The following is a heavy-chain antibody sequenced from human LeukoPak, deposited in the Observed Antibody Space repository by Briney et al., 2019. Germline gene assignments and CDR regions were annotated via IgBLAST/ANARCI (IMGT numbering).Heavy chain of an antibody. CDR3: AKESWLHYFDY. CDR1: GFTFSSYE. V-gene: IGHV3-48*03. CDR2: ISSSGSTI. Sequence: GGSLRLSCAASGFTFSSYEMNWVRQAPGKGLEWVSYISSSGSTIYYADSVKGRFTISRDNAKNSLYLQMNSLRAEDTAVYYCAKESWLHYFDYWGQGTLVTVSS. J-gene: IGHJ4*02. D-gene: IGHD5-18*01.